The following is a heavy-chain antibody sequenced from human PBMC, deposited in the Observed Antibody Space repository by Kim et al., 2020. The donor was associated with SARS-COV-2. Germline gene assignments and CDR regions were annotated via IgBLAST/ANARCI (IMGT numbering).Heavy chain of an antibody. CDR3: ARGWSINWFDP. CDR2: I. V-gene: IGHV3-21*01. D-gene: IGHD3-3*01. J-gene: IGHJ5*02. Sequence: IYYADSVKGRFTISRDNAKNSLYLQMNSLRAEDTAVYYCARGWSINWFDPWGQGTLVTVSS.